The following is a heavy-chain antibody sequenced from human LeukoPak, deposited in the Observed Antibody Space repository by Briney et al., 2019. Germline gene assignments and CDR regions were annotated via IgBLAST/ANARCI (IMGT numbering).Heavy chain of an antibody. Sequence: GGSLRLSCAASGFTFDDYAMHWVRQAPGKGLEWVSGISWNSGSVGYADSVKGRFTISRDNAKNSLYLRMNSLRAEDTALYYCATSSSWSDFDYWGQGTLVTVSS. CDR2: ISWNSGSV. CDR1: GFTFDDYA. D-gene: IGHD6-13*01. J-gene: IGHJ4*02. CDR3: ATSSSWSDFDY. V-gene: IGHV3-9*01.